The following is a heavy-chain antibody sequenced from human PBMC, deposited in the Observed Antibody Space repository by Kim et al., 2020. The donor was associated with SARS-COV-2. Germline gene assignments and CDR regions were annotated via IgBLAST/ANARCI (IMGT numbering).Heavy chain of an antibody. D-gene: IGHD6-6*01. CDR1: GFTFSNYM. J-gene: IGHJ2*01. V-gene: IGHV3-23*01. CDR2: ISGSGGDT. CDR3: ARERGNPGNSFRSFDP. Sequence: GGSLRLSCAASGFTFSNYMIAWVRQSPVKGLQWVSAISGSGGDTYYIQSVRGRFTISRDNFENTLYLQMDSLGVEDTAMYYCARERGNPGNSFRSFDPWG.